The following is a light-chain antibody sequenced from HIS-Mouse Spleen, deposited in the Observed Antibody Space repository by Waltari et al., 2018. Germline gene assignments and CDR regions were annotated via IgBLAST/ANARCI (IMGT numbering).Light chain of an antibody. CDR3: QVWDSSSDHVV. CDR1: NIGSKS. Sequence: SYVLTQPPSVSVAPGKTARITCGGNNIGSKSVHWYQQKPGQAPVLVVYDDCARPSGIPERFSGSNSGNTATLTISRVEAGDEADYYCQVWDSSSDHVVFGGGTKLTVL. J-gene: IGLJ2*01. CDR2: DDC. V-gene: IGLV3-21*03.